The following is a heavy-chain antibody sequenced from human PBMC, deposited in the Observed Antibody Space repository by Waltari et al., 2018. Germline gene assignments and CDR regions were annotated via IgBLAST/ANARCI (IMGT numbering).Heavy chain of an antibody. CDR2: SIPIFGTA. D-gene: IGHD6-13*01. V-gene: IGHV1-69*12. CDR1: GGTFSSYA. Sequence: QVQLVQSGAEVKKPGSSVKVSCKASGGTFSSYAISWVRQAPGQGLEWMGGSIPIFGTANYARKFQGRVTITADEATSTAYMELSSLRSEDTAVYYCATNPSSSSWYGTGMDVWGQGTTVTVSS. J-gene: IGHJ6*02. CDR3: ATNPSSSSWYGTGMDV.